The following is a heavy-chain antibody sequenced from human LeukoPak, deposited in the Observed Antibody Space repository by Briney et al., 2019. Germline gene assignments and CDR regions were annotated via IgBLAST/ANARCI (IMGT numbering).Heavy chain of an antibody. CDR1: GYTFSGYY. CDR3: ARDLGLHYFDY. J-gene: IGHJ4*02. D-gene: IGHD3-16*01. Sequence: ASVKVSCKASGYTFSGYYMHWVRQAPGQGLEWMGWINPNNGGTKYAQKFQGRVTMTRDTSISTAYMELSRLRPDDTAVYYCARDLGLHYFDYWGQGTLVTVSS. CDR2: INPNNGGT. V-gene: IGHV1-2*02.